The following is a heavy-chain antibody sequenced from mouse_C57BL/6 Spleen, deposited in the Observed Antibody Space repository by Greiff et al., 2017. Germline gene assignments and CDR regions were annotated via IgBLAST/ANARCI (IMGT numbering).Heavy chain of an antibody. CDR1: GFTFTDYY. D-gene: IGHD1-1*01. Sequence: EVMLVESGGGLVQPGGSLSLSCAASGFTFTDYYMSWVRQPPGKALEWLGFIRNKANGYTTEYSASVKGRFTISRDNSQSILYLQMNALRAEDSATYYCARFYYYADYYAMDYWGQGTSVTVSS. V-gene: IGHV7-3*01. J-gene: IGHJ4*01. CDR3: ARFYYYADYYAMDY. CDR2: IRNKANGYTT.